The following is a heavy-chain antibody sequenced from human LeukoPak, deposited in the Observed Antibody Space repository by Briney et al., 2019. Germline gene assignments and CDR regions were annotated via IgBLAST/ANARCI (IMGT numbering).Heavy chain of an antibody. CDR1: GFTFSSYS. CDR3: ARESEYSTNAFDY. J-gene: IGHJ4*02. D-gene: IGHD6-6*01. V-gene: IGHV3-21*01. CDR2: ISSSSSYI. Sequence: GGSLRLSCAASGFTFSSYSMNWVRQAPGKGLEWVSPISSSSSYIHYADSVKGRFTISRDNAKNSLYLQMNSLRAEDTAVYYCARESEYSTNAFDYWGQGTLVTVSS.